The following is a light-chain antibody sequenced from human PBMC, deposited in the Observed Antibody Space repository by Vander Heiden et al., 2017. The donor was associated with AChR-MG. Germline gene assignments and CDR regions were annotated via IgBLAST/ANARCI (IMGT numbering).Light chain of an antibody. Sequence: QSALTQPASVSGSPGQSTTISCPGTSSDVGGYNYVSWYQQHPGKAPKLMIYDVSNRPSGVSNRFSGSKSGNTASLTISGLQAEDEADYYCSSYTSSSRWVFGGGTKLTVL. CDR3: SSYTSSSRWV. CDR2: DVS. CDR1: SSDVGGYNY. J-gene: IGLJ3*02. V-gene: IGLV2-14*03.